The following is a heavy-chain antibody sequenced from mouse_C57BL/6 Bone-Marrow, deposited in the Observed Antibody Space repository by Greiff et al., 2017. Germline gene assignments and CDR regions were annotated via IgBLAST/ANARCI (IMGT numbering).Heavy chain of an antibody. CDR1: GFTFSSYG. CDR3: ARQRLRAWFAY. Sequence: EVQLVESGGDLVKPGGSLKLSCAASGFTFSSYGMSWVRQTPDKGLEWVATISSGGSYTYYPDSVKGRFTISRDNAKNTLYLQMSSLKSEDTAMYYCARQRLRAWFAYWGQGTLVTVSA. J-gene: IGHJ3*01. V-gene: IGHV5-6*01. D-gene: IGHD1-1*01. CDR2: ISSGGSYT.